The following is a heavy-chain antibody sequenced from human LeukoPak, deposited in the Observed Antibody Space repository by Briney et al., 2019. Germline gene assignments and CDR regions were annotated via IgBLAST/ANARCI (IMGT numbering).Heavy chain of an antibody. Sequence: GRSLRLSCAASGFTFSSYWMSWVRQAPGKGLEWVANIKQDGSEKYYVDSVKGRFTISRDNAKNSLYLQMNSLRAEDTAVYYCARDLWYSSGWYHYYYYYMDVWGKGATVTVSS. V-gene: IGHV3-7*01. CDR2: IKQDGSEK. D-gene: IGHD6-19*01. J-gene: IGHJ6*03. CDR3: ARDLWYSSGWYHYYYYYMDV. CDR1: GFTFSSYW.